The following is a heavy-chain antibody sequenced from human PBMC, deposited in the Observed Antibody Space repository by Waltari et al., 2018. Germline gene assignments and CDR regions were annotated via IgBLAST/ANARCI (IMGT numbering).Heavy chain of an antibody. CDR3: ARSDYNDAFDI. D-gene: IGHD4-17*01. J-gene: IGHJ3*02. Sequence: QVQLQESGPGLVKPSETLSLTCTVSGGSISSYYWSWIRQPPGKGLEWIGYIYYSGSTNTNPSLKSRVTISVDTSKNQFSLKLSSVTAADTAVYYCARSDYNDAFDIWGQGTMVTVSS. CDR2: IYYSGST. V-gene: IGHV4-59*08. CDR1: GGSISSYY.